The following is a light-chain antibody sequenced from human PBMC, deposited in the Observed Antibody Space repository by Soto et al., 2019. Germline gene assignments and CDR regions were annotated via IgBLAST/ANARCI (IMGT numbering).Light chain of an antibody. Sequence: EIVLTQSPDTLSLSPGERATLACRASQGISNAYLAWFQQKPGQAPRLLIYGAFTRATDIPDRFSGSGSGTEFTLTISSLQPDDFATYYCRHYNSYRTFGQGTKVDIK. CDR2: GAF. CDR1: QGISNAY. V-gene: IGKV3-20*01. CDR3: RHYNSYRT. J-gene: IGKJ1*01.